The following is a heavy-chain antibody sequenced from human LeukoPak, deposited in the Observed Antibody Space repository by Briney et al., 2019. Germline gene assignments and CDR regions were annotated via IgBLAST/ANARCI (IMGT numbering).Heavy chain of an antibody. Sequence: PGGSLRLSCAASGFTFSSYSMNWVRQAPGKGREWVSYISSSSSTIYYADSVKGRLPISRDNAKNSLYLQMNSLRAEDTAVYYCARDAYGEGWGQGTLVTVSS. D-gene: IGHD4-17*01. V-gene: IGHV3-48*04. CDR2: ISSSSSTI. CDR1: GFTFSSYS. J-gene: IGHJ4*02. CDR3: ARDAYGEG.